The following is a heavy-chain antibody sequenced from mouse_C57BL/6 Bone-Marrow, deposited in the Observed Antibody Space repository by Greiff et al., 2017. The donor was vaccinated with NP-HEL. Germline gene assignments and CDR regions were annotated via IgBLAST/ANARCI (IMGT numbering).Heavy chain of an antibody. CDR2: IYPGDGDT. CDR1: GYAFSSYW. Sequence: QVQLQQSGAELVKPGASVKISCKASGYAFSSYWMNWVKQRPGQGLEWIGQIYPGDGDTNYNGKFKGKATLTADKSSSTAYMPLIVLTSEDSAVYFCASFDLLPYWGQGTLVTVSA. J-gene: IGHJ3*01. CDR3: ASFDLLPY. V-gene: IGHV1-80*01.